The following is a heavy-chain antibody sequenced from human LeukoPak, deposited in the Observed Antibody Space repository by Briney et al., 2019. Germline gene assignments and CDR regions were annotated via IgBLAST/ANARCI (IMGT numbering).Heavy chain of an antibody. V-gene: IGHV3-23*01. J-gene: IGHJ2*01. CDR1: GGSFNRYA. Sequence: GGSLTLSCAVSGGSFNRYAVAWVRQAPGQGLEWVSTIRGSGGRTFFADSLKARFTVSRDNSVFLQINSLRAEDTALYYCAQSTPMRYFFDLWGRGTLVTVSS. D-gene: IGHD2-2*01. CDR2: IRGSGGRT. CDR3: AQSTPMRYFFDL.